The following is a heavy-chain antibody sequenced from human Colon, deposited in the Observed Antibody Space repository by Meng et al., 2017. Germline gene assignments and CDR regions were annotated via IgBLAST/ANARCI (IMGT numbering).Heavy chain of an antibody. CDR1: GGSISRSDW. CDR3: ARGGDWGFDY. D-gene: IGHD3-16*01. Sequence: QVQPQEPGPGLVKPSETLSLTCAVSGGSISRSDWWSWVRQPPGKGLEWIGDVFHTGGTSYNPSLESRLTISVDRSKNQFYLNLRSVTAADTATYYCARGGDWGFDYWGPGTLVTVSS. CDR2: VFHTGGT. J-gene: IGHJ4*02. V-gene: IGHV4-4*02.